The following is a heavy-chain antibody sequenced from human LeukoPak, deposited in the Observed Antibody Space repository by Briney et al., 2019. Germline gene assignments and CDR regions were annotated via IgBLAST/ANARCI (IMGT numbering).Heavy chain of an antibody. J-gene: IGHJ4*02. V-gene: IGHV3-74*01. CDR2: ISSDGSTT. D-gene: IGHD3-22*01. Sequence: GGSLRLSCAASGFTFSNYWMHWVRQAPGKGLVWVSRISSDGSTTSYADSVKGRFTISRDNAKNTLSLQMNSLGAEDSAVYYCARTGSSGYYSYWGQGTLVTVSS. CDR1: GFTFSNYW. CDR3: ARTGSSGYYSY.